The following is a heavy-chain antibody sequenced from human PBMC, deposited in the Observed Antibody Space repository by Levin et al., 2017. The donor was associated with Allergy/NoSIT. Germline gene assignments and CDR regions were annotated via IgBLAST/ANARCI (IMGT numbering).Heavy chain of an antibody. CDR2: IRSKANSYAT. Sequence: PGGSLRLSCAASGFTFSGSAMHWVRQASGKGLEWVGRIRSKANSYATAYAASVKGRFTISRDDSKNTAYLQMNSLKTEDTAVYYCTRQSSAAAGTGAEDYWGQGTLVTVSS. D-gene: IGHD6-13*01. CDR1: GFTFSGSA. V-gene: IGHV3-73*01. CDR3: TRQSSAAAGTGAEDY. J-gene: IGHJ4*02.